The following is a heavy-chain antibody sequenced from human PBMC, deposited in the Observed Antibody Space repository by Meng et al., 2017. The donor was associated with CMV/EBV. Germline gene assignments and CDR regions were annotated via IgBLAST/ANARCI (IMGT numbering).Heavy chain of an antibody. D-gene: IGHD5-18*01. CDR2: IYWYDDK. Sequence: SICEEYVSTLAKPTQTHTFTCTFTRFSISTSGVGVGWIREPPGKALEWLALIYWYDDKRYSLSLTSRLTITKDTSKNQVVITMTNMDPVDTATYYCAHRGSYGYHGYWGQGTLVTVSS. V-gene: IGHV2-5*01. J-gene: IGHJ4*02. CDR3: AHRGSYGYHGY. CDR1: RFSISTSGVG.